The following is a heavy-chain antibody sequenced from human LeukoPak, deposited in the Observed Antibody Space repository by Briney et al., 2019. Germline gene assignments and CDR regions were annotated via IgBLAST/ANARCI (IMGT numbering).Heavy chain of an antibody. V-gene: IGHV3-53*01. CDR3: AVVVAAIPPYGMDV. CDR1: XXXVSSSY. J-gene: IGHJ6*02. Sequence: GGSLRLXCAXSXXXVSSSYMSWVRQAPGKGLEWVSVIYSGGTTYHADSVKGRFTISRDNSKNTLYLQMNSLRAEDTAVYYCAVVVAAIPPYGMDVWGQGTTVTVSS. CDR2: IYSGGTT. D-gene: IGHD2-21*02.